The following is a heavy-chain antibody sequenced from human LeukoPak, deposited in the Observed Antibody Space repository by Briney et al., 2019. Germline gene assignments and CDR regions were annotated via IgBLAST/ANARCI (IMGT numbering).Heavy chain of an antibody. J-gene: IGHJ4*02. CDR3: ARARHYYDSSGAYYFDY. CDR1: GFTVSSNY. CDR2: IYSGGST. D-gene: IGHD3-22*01. V-gene: IGHV3-53*01. Sequence: PGGSLRLSCAASGFTVSSNYMSWVRQAPGKGLEWVSVIYSGGSTYYADSVKGRFTISRDNSKNTLYLQMNSLRAEDTAVYYCARARHYYDSSGAYYFDYWGQGTLVTVSS.